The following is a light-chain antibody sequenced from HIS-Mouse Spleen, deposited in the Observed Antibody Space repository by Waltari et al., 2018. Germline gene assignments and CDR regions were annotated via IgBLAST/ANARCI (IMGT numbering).Light chain of an antibody. V-gene: IGLV2-14*03. CDR3: SSYTSSSTEV. CDR1: SSDLGGYNY. CDR2: DVS. J-gene: IGLJ2*01. Sequence: QSALTQPASVSGSPGQAITISCTGTSSDLGGYNYVSWYQQHPGKAPKLMIYDVSNRPSGVSNRFSGSKSGNTASLTISGLQAEDEADYYCSSYTSSSTEVFGGGTKLTVL.